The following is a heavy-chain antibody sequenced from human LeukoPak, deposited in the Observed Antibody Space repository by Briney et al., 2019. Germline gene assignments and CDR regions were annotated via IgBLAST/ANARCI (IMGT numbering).Heavy chain of an antibody. CDR3: ARAYSGSSGWFDP. CDR1: GASISSGGYS. J-gene: IGHJ5*02. V-gene: IGHV4-30-2*01. Sequence: KPSQTLSLTCAVSGASISSGGYSWSWIRQPPGRGLEWIGYIYHSGSTCYSPSLKSRVTISVDRSNNQFSLQLSSVTAADTAVYYCARAYSGSSGWFDPWGQGTLVTVSS. D-gene: IGHD1-26*01. CDR2: IYHSGST.